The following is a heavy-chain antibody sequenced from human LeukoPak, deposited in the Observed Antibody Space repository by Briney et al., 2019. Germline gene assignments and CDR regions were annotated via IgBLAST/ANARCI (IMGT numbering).Heavy chain of an antibody. CDR2: INPSSGMT. CDR3: ARPHAEGGFYYGLDV. D-gene: IGHD3-16*01. J-gene: IGHJ6*02. V-gene: IGHV1-46*01. Sequence: GASVKVSCKASGYTFSGYYIHWVRQAPGQGLEWMGMINPSSGMTTFTQRFQDRITMTRDTSTSTVYMELSSLRSEDTAVYYCARPHAEGGFYYGLDVWGQGTTVTVSS. CDR1: GYTFSGYY.